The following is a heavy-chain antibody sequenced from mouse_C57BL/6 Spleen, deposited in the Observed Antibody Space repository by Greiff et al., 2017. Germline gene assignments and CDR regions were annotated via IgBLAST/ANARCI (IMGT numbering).Heavy chain of an antibody. Sequence: EVQGVESGGGLVQPKGSLKLSCAASGFSFNTYAMNWVRQAPGKGLEWVARIRSKSNNYATYYADSVKDRLTISRDDSESMLYLQMNNLKTEDTAMYYCVSYYGNYAWFAYWGQGTLVTVSA. V-gene: IGHV10-1*01. J-gene: IGHJ3*01. CDR2: IRSKSNNYAT. D-gene: IGHD2-1*01. CDR3: VSYYGNYAWFAY. CDR1: GFSFNTYA.